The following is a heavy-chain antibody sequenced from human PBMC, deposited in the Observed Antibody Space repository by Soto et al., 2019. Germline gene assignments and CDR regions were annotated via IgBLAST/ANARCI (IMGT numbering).Heavy chain of an antibody. D-gene: IGHD6-19*01. CDR2: IIPIFATP. CDR3: AGHLYGSGSYWTYDFDY. Sequence: QVQLVQSGAEVKKPGSSVKVSCKASGGSFSNYAISWVRQAPGQGLEWMGGIIPIFATPKYAQKFQGRVTIPSDLSTTTADVDLRSLRSEDPAGYYCAGHLYGSGSYWTYDFDYWGQGTLLTVSS. CDR1: GGSFSNYA. J-gene: IGHJ4*02. V-gene: IGHV1-69*05.